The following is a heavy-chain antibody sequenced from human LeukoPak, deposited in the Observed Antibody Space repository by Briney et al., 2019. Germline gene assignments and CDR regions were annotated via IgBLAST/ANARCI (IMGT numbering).Heavy chain of an antibody. V-gene: IGHV4-34*01. CDR2: INHSGST. D-gene: IGHD3-3*01. J-gene: IGHJ1*01. Sequence: SETLSLTCAVYGGSFSGYYWSWIRQPPGKGLEWIGEINHSGSTNYNPSLKSRVTISVDTSKNQFSLKLSSATAADTAVYYCARGGRITIFGVVIIPSAEYFQHWGQGALVTVSS. CDR1: GGSFSGYY. CDR3: ARGGRITIFGVVIIPSAEYFQH.